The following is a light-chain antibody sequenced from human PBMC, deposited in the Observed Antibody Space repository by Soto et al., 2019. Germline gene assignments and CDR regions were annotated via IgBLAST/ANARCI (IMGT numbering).Light chain of an antibody. CDR1: QTIDNT. J-gene: IGKJ2*01. CDR3: QHYNYWPYP. V-gene: IGKV3-15*01. Sequence: EILMTQSPPTLSLSPGGRATLSCRASQTIDNTLAWYQRKPGQAPRLLIYDASTRATGVPARFSGSGSGTDFTLTISSLQSEDFAVYYCQHYNYWPYPVGQGTKVDIK. CDR2: DAS.